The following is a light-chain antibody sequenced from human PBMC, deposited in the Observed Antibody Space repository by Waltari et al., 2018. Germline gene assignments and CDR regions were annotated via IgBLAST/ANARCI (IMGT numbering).Light chain of an antibody. Sequence: QSALTQPASVSGSPGQSITISCTGTSSDVGGSNYVSWYQQHPGKAPKLMIYEVSNRPSGVSNRFSGSKSGNTASLTISGLQAEDEADYYCSSYTSSSRYVFGTGTKVTVL. V-gene: IGLV2-14*01. CDR2: EVS. CDR3: SSYTSSSRYV. CDR1: SSDVGGSNY. J-gene: IGLJ1*01.